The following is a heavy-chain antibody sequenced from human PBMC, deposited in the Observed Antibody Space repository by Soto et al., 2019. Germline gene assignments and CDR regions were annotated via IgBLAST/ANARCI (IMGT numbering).Heavy chain of an antibody. D-gene: IGHD2-2*02. J-gene: IGHJ6*02. Sequence: LRLSCVGSGFTFSTYSINWVRQAPGKGLEWVSSISSRSDIYYADSVKGRFTISRDNAKNAVSLQMNSLRAEDTAVYYCAREYTAWPLAYGLDVWGQGTTVTVSS. CDR2: ISSRSDI. CDR1: GFTFSTYS. CDR3: AREYTAWPLAYGLDV. V-gene: IGHV3-21*01.